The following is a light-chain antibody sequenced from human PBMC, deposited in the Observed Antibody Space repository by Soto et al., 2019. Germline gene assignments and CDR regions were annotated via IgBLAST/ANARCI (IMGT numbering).Light chain of an antibody. CDR1: QDIRSS. CDR3: QEASRIPIT. J-gene: IGKJ5*01. CDR2: AAS. V-gene: IGKV1-12*01. Sequence: DIQMTQSLSSVSASVGDRVTITCRASQDIRSSLAWYQQRPGKAPNLLIYAASTLQSGVPSRFSGSGSGTDFTLTISYLQAEDFGTYYCQEASRIPITFGQGTRLEIK.